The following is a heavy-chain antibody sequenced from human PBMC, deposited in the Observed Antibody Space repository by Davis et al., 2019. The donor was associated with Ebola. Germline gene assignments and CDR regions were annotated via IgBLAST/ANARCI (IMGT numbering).Heavy chain of an antibody. V-gene: IGHV4-34*01. CDR2: INHSGST. Sequence: SETLSLTCAVYGGSFSGYYWSWIRQPPGKGLEWIGEINHSGSTNYNPSLKSRVTISVDTSKNQFSLKLSSVTAAETAVYYCARGQMSAILRFLEWLTVWYFDLWGRGTLVTVSS. CDR1: GGSFSGYY. J-gene: IGHJ2*01. CDR3: ARGQMSAILRFLEWLTVWYFDL. D-gene: IGHD3-3*01.